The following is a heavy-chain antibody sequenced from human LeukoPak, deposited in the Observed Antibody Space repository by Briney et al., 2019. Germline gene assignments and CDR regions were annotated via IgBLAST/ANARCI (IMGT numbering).Heavy chain of an antibody. V-gene: IGHV6-1*01. CDR1: GDSVSNAGTT. CDR2: TYYRSSWIY. J-gene: IGHJ5*01. Sequence: SQTLSLTCALSGDSVSNAGTTWGWIRQSPSRGLEWLGRTYYRSSWIYDYAPSVRSRIVINPDTSKNLFSLQLDSVTTEDSAVYICARGRGGPTWFDYWGQGTPVTVSA. D-gene: IGHD3-16*01. CDR3: ARGRGGPTWFDY.